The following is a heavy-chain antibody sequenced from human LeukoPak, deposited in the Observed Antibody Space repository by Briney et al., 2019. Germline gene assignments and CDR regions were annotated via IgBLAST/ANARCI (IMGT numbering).Heavy chain of an antibody. CDR2: ISAYNGNT. J-gene: IGHJ4*02. D-gene: IGHD3-9*01. Sequence: ASVKVSCKASGCTFTSYGISWVRQAPGQGLEWMGWISAYNGNTNYAQKLQGRVTMTTDTSTSTAYMELRSLRSDDTAVYYCVLHDILTGYYAYFDYWGQGTLVTVSS. V-gene: IGHV1-18*01. CDR1: GCTFTSYG. CDR3: VLHDILTGYYAYFDY.